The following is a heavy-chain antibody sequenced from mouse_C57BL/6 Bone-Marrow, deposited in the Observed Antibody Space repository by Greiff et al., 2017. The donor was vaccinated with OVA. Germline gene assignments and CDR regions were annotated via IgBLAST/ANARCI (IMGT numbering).Heavy chain of an antibody. CDR1: GYTFTSYW. CDR3: ASGALRWYFDV. D-gene: IGHD1-1*01. J-gene: IGHJ1*03. Sequence: VQLQQPGAELVKPGASVKLSCKASGYTFTSYWMQWVKQRPGQGLEWIGEIDPSDSYTNYNQKFKGKATLTVDTSSSTAYMQLSSLTSEDSAVYYCASGALRWYFDVWGTGTTVTVSS. V-gene: IGHV1-50*01. CDR2: IDPSDSYT.